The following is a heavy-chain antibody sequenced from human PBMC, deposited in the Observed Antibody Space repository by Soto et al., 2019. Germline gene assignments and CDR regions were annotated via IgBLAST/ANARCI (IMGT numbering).Heavy chain of an antibody. CDR2: INHSGST. CDR3: ARASRGSRDFDY. CDR1: GGSFSGYY. J-gene: IGHJ4*02. V-gene: IGHV4-34*01. D-gene: IGHD1-26*01. Sequence: SETLSLSCAVYGGSFSGYYWSWIRQPPGKGLEWIGEINHSGSTNYNPSLKSRVTISVDTSKNQFSLKLSSVTAADTAVYYCARASRGSRDFDYWGQGTLVTVSS.